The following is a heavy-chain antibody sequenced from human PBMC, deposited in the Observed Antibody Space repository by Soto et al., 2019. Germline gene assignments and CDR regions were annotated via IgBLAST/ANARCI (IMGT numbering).Heavy chain of an antibody. CDR2: ISGSSGST. V-gene: IGHV3-23*01. J-gene: IGHJ4*02. CDR3: AKSPVVIVKTDYFDY. D-gene: IGHD3-16*02. Sequence: PGGSLRLSCAASGFTFRSYAMSWVRQAPGKGLEWVSAISGSSGSTDYADSVKGRFTISRDNSKNTLFLQMNSLRAEDTAVYYCAKSPVVIVKTDYFDYWGQGILVTVSS. CDR1: GFTFRSYA.